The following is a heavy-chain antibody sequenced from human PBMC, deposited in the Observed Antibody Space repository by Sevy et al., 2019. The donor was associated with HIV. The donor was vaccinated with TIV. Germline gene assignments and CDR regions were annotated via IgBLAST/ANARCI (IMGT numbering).Heavy chain of an antibody. V-gene: IGHV3-15*01. CDR3: TTDKENCGGDCYSDDAFDI. D-gene: IGHD2-21*02. CDR2: IKSKTDGGTT. CDR1: GFTFSNAW. Sequence: GGSLRLSCAASGFTFSNAWMSWVRQAPGKGLEWVGRIKSKTDGGTTDYAAPVKGRFTISRDDSKNTLYLQMNSLKTEDTAVYYCTTDKENCGGDCYSDDAFDIWGHGTMVTVSS. J-gene: IGHJ3*02.